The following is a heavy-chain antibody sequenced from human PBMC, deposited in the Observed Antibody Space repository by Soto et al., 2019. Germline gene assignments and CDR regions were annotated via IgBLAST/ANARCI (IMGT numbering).Heavy chain of an antibody. CDR3: ARGGVLRFLKWFPGGWLDP. V-gene: IGHV4-31*11. D-gene: IGHD3-3*01. Sequence: QVQLQESGPGLVKPSHTLSLTCAVSGDSIGTDGYYWSWIRQVPGKGLEWIGHRYYSGSTSYTPSLKSRVTISGDTSKNQFSLSLTSVTAADTAVYFCARGGVLRFLKWFPGGWLDPWGQGTLVSVSS. CDR1: GDSIGTDGYY. J-gene: IGHJ5*02. CDR2: RYYSGST.